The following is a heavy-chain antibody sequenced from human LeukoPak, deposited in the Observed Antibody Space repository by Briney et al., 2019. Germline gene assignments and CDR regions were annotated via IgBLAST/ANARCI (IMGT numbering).Heavy chain of an antibody. Sequence: PGGSLRLSCAASGFTFSSYGMHWVRQAPGKGLEWVAVIWYDGSNKYYADSVKGRFTISRDNSKNTLYLQMNSLRAEDTAVYYCARDPEGYCSGGSCYFDAFDIWGQGTMVTVSS. D-gene: IGHD2-15*01. V-gene: IGHV3-33*08. J-gene: IGHJ3*02. CDR2: IWYDGSNK. CDR3: ARDPEGYCSGGSCYFDAFDI. CDR1: GFTFSSYG.